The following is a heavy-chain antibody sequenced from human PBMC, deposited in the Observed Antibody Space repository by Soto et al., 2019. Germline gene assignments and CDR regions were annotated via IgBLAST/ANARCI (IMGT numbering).Heavy chain of an antibody. D-gene: IGHD3-10*01. V-gene: IGHV4-30-4*01. CDR1: GGSISSGDYY. J-gene: IGHJ4*02. CDR2: IYYSGST. Sequence: QVQLQESGPGLVKPSQTLSLTCTVSGGSISSGDYYWSWIRQPPGKGLEWIGYIYYSGSTYYNPSRKRRLTISLDTSKNQFSLKLSSVTAADMAVYYCARVGGFGATTIDYWGQGPLVTVSS. CDR3: ARVGGFGATTIDY.